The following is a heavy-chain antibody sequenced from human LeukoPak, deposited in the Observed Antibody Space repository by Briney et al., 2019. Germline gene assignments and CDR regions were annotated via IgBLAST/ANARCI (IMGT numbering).Heavy chain of an antibody. D-gene: IGHD5-18*01. J-gene: IGHJ4*02. CDR1: GFTFSSYG. CDR2: ISYDGSNK. CDR3: AKTLTAMVTGGDFDY. Sequence: PGRSLRLSCAASGFTFSSYGMHWVRQAPGKGLEWVAVISYDGSNKYYADSVKGRFTISRDNSKNTLYLQMNSLRAEDTAVYYCAKTLTAMVTGGDFDYWSQGTLVTVSS. V-gene: IGHV3-30*18.